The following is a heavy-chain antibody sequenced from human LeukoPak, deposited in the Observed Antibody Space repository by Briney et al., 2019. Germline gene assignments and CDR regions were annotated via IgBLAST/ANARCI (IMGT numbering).Heavy chain of an antibody. D-gene: IGHD4-17*01. CDR1: GFTFSSYA. V-gene: IGHV3-23*01. CDR2: ISGSGGST. Sequence: SGGSLRLSCAASGFTFSSYAMRWVRQAPGKGLEGVSAISGSGGSTYYADSVKGRFTISRDNSKNTLYLQMNSLRAEDTAVYYCAKEGYGDYSRWGQGTLVTVSS. J-gene: IGHJ4*02. CDR3: AKEGYGDYSR.